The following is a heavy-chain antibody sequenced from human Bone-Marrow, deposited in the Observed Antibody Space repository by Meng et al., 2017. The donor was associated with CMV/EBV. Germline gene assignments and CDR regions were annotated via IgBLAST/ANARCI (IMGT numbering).Heavy chain of an antibody. CDR2: IIPIFGTA. CDR1: GGTFSSYA. V-gene: IGHV1-69*05. J-gene: IGHJ6*02. CDR3: AVWSGSYYGMGV. Sequence: SAKVSCKASGGTFSSYAISWVRQAPGQGLEWMGGIIPIFGTANYAQKFQGRVTITTDESTSTAYMELSSLRSEDTAVYYCAVWSGSYYGMGVWGQGTTVTV. D-gene: IGHD3-3*01.